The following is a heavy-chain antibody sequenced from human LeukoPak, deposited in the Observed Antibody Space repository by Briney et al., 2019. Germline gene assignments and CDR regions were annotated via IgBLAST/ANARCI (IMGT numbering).Heavy chain of an antibody. V-gene: IGHV3-74*01. CDR1: GFTLSDYW. CDR3: ASSMNQAAAYDAFDI. Sequence: GGSLRLSCAASGFTLSDYWMHWVRQGPGKGLVWVSRINSDGSIRNYADSVKGRFTISRDNSKNTLYLQMNSLRVEDTAVYYCASSMNQAAAYDAFDIWGQGTMVTVSS. CDR2: INSDGSIR. J-gene: IGHJ3*02. D-gene: IGHD6-13*01.